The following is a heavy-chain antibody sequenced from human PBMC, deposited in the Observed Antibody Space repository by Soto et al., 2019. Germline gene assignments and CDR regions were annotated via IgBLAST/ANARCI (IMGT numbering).Heavy chain of an antibody. CDR2: ISGSGGST. CDR1: GFTFSSYA. D-gene: IGHD3-10*01. V-gene: IGHV3-23*01. Sequence: GGSLRLSCAASGFTFSSYAMSWVRQAPGKGLEWVSAISGSGGSTYYADSVKGRFTISRDNSKNTLYLQMNSLRAEDTAVYYCAKIKGFGELLRRFDAFDIWGQGTMVTVSS. CDR3: AKIKGFGELLRRFDAFDI. J-gene: IGHJ3*02.